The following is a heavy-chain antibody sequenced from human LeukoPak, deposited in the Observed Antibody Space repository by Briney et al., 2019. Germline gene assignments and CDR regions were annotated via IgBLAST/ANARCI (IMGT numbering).Heavy chain of an antibody. J-gene: IGHJ2*01. CDR2: IYTSGST. D-gene: IGHD3-9*01. CDR3: ARDSSASDILTGYPPDPYWYFDL. V-gene: IGHV4-4*07. CDR1: GGSISSYY. Sequence: SETLSLTCTVSGGSISSYYWSWIRQPAGKGLEWIGRIYTSGSTNYNPSLKSRVTMSVDTSKNQFSLKLSSVTAADTAVYYCARDSSASDILTGYPPDPYWYFDLWGRGTLVTVSS.